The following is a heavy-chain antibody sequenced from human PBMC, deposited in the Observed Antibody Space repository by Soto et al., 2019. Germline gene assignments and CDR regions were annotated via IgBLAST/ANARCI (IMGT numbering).Heavy chain of an antibody. Sequence: EVQLVESGGDLVQPGGSLKLSCAASGFIFSGTTIHWVRQASGEGLEWVGRIRGRADNYATGYAASVQGRFTISRDDSKKKAYLQMNSLKTEDTAVYFCTRAPDGNNADYWGQGTLVTVSS. CDR2: IRGRADNYAT. V-gene: IGHV3-73*02. CDR3: TRAPDGNNADY. D-gene: IGHD6-13*01. CDR1: GFIFSGTT. J-gene: IGHJ4*02.